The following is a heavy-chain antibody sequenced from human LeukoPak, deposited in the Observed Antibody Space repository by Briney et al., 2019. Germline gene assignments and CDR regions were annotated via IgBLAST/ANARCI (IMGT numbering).Heavy chain of an antibody. V-gene: IGHV4-34*01. CDR1: GGPFSGYY. Sequence: PSEALSLTCAVYGGPFSGYYWSWIRQPPGKGLEWIGEINHSGSTKYNPSLKNQVTISVDTSKNQFSLKLSSVTAADTAVYYCARARIYYDSSGFRWLFDYWGQGTLVTVSS. CDR3: ARARIYYDSSGFRWLFDY. CDR2: INHSGST. J-gene: IGHJ4*02. D-gene: IGHD3-22*01.